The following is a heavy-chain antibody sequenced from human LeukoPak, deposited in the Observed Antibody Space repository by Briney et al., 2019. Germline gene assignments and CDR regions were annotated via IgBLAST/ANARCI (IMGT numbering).Heavy chain of an antibody. Sequence: ASVKVSCKASGCTFTGYYIHWVRQAPGQGLEWMGWINPNSGGTNYSQKFQGRVTMTRDTSISTAYMELSRLRSDDTAFYYCARDHSATRGAYYFDYWGQGTLVTVSS. D-gene: IGHD5-24*01. J-gene: IGHJ4*02. V-gene: IGHV1-2*02. CDR2: INPNSGGT. CDR1: GCTFTGYY. CDR3: ARDHSATRGAYYFDY.